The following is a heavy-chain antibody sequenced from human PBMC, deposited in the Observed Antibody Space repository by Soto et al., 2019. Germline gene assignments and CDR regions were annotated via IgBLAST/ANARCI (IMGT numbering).Heavy chain of an antibody. J-gene: IGHJ4*02. Sequence: QLQLQESGPGLVKPSETLSLTCTVSGGSISSSSDYWGWIRQPPGKGLEWIGSIYYSGSTYYNPSLKSRVTISVDTSKNQFSLKLSSVTAADTTVYYCAMSPRAMVRGVIITQFDYWGQGTLVTVSS. CDR1: GGSISSSSDY. CDR3: AMSPRAMVRGVIITQFDY. D-gene: IGHD3-10*01. CDR2: IYYSGST. V-gene: IGHV4-39*01.